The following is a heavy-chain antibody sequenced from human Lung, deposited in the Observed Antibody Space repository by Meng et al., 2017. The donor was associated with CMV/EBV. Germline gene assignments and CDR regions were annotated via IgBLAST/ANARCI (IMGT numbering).Heavy chain of an antibody. CDR2: IASKAYGGTT. CDR3: TTGYCSGGDCYSFVIDH. D-gene: IGHD2-15*01. CDR1: GVTFGDYS. Sequence: SCTASGVTFGDYSMNWVRQAPGKGLEWVGFIASKAYGGTTEYAASVKGRFTISRDDSKSLAYLQMNSLKAEDTALYYCTTGYCSGGDCYSFVIDHWGHGTLVTVSS. J-gene: IGHJ4*01. V-gene: IGHV3-49*04.